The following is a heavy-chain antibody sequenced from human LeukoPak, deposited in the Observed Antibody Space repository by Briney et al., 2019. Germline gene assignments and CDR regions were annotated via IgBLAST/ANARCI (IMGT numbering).Heavy chain of an antibody. D-gene: IGHD6-13*01. Sequence: ASVKVSCKASVYTFTGYYMHWVRQARGQGREGMGWIKPNSGGTNYAQKFQGRVTLTRDTSISTAYIELSRLRSDDTAVYYCARGGVYSSSLSDIWGQGTMVTVSS. CDR2: IKPNSGGT. CDR3: ARGGVYSSSLSDI. V-gene: IGHV1-2*02. CDR1: VYTFTGYY. J-gene: IGHJ3*02.